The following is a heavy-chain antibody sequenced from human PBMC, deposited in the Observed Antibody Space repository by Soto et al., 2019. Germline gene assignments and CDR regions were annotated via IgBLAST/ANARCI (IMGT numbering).Heavy chain of an antibody. J-gene: IGHJ6*02. D-gene: IGHD2-21*02. V-gene: IGHV2-5*02. CDR2: IYWDNDK. Sequence: QITLKESGPTLVKPTQTLTLTCTFSGFSLNTGGLGVGWSRQPPGKALEWLALIYWDNDKRYSPSLMSRLTITKDTSKNQVVLTMTNMDPVDAATYYCVHSRCGGDCLQSYSSHYYYGMDVWGQGTTVTVSS. CDR3: VHSRCGGDCLQSYSSHYYYGMDV. CDR1: GFSLNTGGLG.